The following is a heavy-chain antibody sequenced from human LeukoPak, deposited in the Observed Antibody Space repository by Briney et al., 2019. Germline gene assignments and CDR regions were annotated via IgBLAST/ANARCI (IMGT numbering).Heavy chain of an antibody. CDR1: GFTFSTYE. J-gene: IGHJ4*02. CDR3: ARRHYDFLTGYRDFDY. Sequence: GGSLRLSCAASGFTFSTYEMNWVRQAPGKGLEWVSYISSSGSSTYYADSVKGRFTISRDNAKNSLYLQMNSLRAEDTAVYYCARRHYDFLTGYRDFDYWGQGTLVTVSS. D-gene: IGHD3-9*01. CDR2: ISSSGSST. V-gene: IGHV3-48*03.